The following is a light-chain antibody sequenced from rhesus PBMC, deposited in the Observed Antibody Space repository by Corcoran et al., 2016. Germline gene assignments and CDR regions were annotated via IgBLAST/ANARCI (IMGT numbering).Light chain of an antibody. V-gene: IGLV2S7*01. CDR1: SSDVGGYNY. J-gene: IGLJ1*01. CDR2: GVS. CDR3: CSYTTNSTYI. Sequence: QSAPPQPPSVSGSPGQSVTISCTGASSDVGGYNYVSWYQQHPGNAPKLMIYGVSKRPSGVSDRFSGSKSGNTASLTISGLQAEDEADYSCCSYTTNSTYIFGTGTRLTVL.